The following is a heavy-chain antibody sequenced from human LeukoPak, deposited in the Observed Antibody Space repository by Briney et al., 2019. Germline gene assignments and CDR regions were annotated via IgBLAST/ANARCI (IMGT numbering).Heavy chain of an antibody. V-gene: IGHV1-2*02. Sequence: ASVKVSCKASGYTFTGSYMLSLRQAPGHRLEWMGWINPNSGGTNYAQKFQGRVTMTRDTSISTAHMELSRLTSDDTAVYYCASASKQYNYDLTFFDYWGQGTLVTVSS. J-gene: IGHJ4*02. D-gene: IGHD5-18*01. CDR3: ASASKQYNYDLTFFDY. CDR1: GYTFTGSY. CDR2: INPNSGGT.